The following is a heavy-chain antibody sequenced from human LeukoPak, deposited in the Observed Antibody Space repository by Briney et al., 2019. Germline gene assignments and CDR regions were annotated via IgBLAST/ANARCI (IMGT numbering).Heavy chain of an antibody. V-gene: IGHV1-2*02. CDR1: GYTFTGYY. CDR2: INPNSSGT. Sequence: GASVKVSCKASGYTFTGYYMHWVRQAPGQGLEWMGWINPNSSGTNYAQKFQGRVTMTRDTSISTAYMELSRLRSGDTAVYYCARDAWYCSGGSCYLGRPDAFDIWGQGTMVTVSS. D-gene: IGHD2-15*01. CDR3: ARDAWYCSGGSCYLGRPDAFDI. J-gene: IGHJ3*02.